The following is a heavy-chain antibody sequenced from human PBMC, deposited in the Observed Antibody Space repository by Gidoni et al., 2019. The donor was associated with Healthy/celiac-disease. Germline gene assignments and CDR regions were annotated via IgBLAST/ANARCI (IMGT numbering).Heavy chain of an antibody. Sequence: EVQLVESGGGLVQPGRSLRLSGAASGFTFDDYAMHWVRQAPGKGLEWVSGISWNSGSIGYADSVKGRFTISRDNAKNSLYLQMNSLRAEDTALYYCAKARRDAFDIWGQGTMVTVSS. CDR3: AKARRDAFDI. J-gene: IGHJ3*02. CDR2: ISWNSGSI. CDR1: GFTFDDYA. V-gene: IGHV3-9*01.